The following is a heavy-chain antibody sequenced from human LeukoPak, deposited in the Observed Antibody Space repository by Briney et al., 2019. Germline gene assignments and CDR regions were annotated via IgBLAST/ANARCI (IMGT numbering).Heavy chain of an antibody. V-gene: IGHV3-11*01. D-gene: IGHD3-10*01. J-gene: IGHJ4*02. Sequence: PGGSLRLSCAASGFTFSDYYMSWIRQAPGKGLEWVSYISSSGSTIYYADSVKGRFTISRDNAKNSLYLQMNSLRAEDTAVYYCAKDHETYYYGSGSYYLFDYWGQGTLVTVSS. CDR3: AKDHETYYYGSGSYYLFDY. CDR1: GFTFSDYY. CDR2: ISSSGSTI.